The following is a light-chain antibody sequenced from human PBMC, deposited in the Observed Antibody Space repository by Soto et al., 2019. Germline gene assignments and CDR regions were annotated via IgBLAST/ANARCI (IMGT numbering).Light chain of an antibody. CDR3: QQYNNWPAIT. CDR2: GAS. V-gene: IGKV3-20*01. CDR1: QSVSSNF. J-gene: IGKJ5*01. Sequence: EIVLTQSPGTLSLSPGERATLSCRASQSVSSNFVAWYQQTPGQAPGLLIYGASNRASGIPDRFSGSGSGTNFDLTIGKLEPEDFAVYYCQQYNNWPAITFGQGTRLEIK.